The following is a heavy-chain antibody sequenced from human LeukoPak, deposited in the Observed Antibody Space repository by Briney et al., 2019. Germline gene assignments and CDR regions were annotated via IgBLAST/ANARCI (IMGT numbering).Heavy chain of an antibody. J-gene: IGHJ5*02. V-gene: IGHV1-2*04. CDR3: AKGGAYSDSWFAGNWFDP. CDR1: GYTFTDYY. Sequence: ASVKVSCKASGYTFTDYYLHWVRQAPGQGLEWIGWIYPNSGGTNYAQKFQGWVTLTTDTSISTAYMEFNRLRSNDTAVYYCAKGGAYSDSWFAGNWFDPWGQGTRVTVSS. CDR2: IYPNSGGT. D-gene: IGHD6-13*01.